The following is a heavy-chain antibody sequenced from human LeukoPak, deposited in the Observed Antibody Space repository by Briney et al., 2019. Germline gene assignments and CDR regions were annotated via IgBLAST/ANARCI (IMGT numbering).Heavy chain of an antibody. CDR3: ARDLNYYDSSGYYGGSAGLNFDY. CDR1: GYTSTGYY. V-gene: IGHV1-2*06. D-gene: IGHD3-22*01. Sequence: ASVKVSCKASGYTSTGYYMHWVRQAPGQGLEWMGRINPNSGGTNYAQKFQGGVTMTRDTSISTAYMELSRLRSDDTAVYYCARDLNYYDSSGYYGGSAGLNFDYWGQGTLVTVSS. CDR2: INPNSGGT. J-gene: IGHJ4*02.